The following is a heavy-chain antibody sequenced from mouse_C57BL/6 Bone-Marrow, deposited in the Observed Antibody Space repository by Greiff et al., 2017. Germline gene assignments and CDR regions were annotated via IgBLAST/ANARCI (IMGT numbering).Heavy chain of an antibody. J-gene: IGHJ1*03. Sequence: QVQLKQSGAELVRPGASVTLSCKASGYKFTDYEMHWVKQTPVHGLEWIGAIDPETGGTAYNQKFQGKAILTADKSSSTAYMQLRSLTSEDSAVYYCTRSWDGYPWVFDVWGTGTAVTVSS. V-gene: IGHV1-15*01. CDR2: IDPETGGT. D-gene: IGHD2-3*01. CDR1: GYKFTDYE. CDR3: TRSWDGYPWVFDV.